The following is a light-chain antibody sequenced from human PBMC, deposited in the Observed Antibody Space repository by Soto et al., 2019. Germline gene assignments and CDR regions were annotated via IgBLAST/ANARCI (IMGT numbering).Light chain of an antibody. J-gene: IGLJ2*01. CDR3: CSYAAGRVDVV. Sequence: QSALTQPASVSGSPGQSIAISCTGTTGDVGSYNLISWYQQHPGKAPKLLISAVSKRPSGVSDRFSGSRSGNTASLTISGLQAEDEADYYCCSYAAGRVDVVFGGGTKVTVL. CDR2: AVS. V-gene: IGLV2-23*02. CDR1: TGDVGSYNL.